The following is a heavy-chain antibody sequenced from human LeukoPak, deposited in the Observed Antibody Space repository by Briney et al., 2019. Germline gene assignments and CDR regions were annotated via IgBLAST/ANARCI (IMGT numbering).Heavy chain of an antibody. Sequence: GGSLRLSCAASGFTFSDYYMSWIRQAPGKGLEWVSYISSSGSTIYYADSLKGRFTISRDNAKNSLYLQMNSLRAEDTAVYYCARGYYNFWSGYRAEYYFDYWGQGTLVSVSS. J-gene: IGHJ4*02. V-gene: IGHV3-11*04. CDR2: ISSSGSTI. D-gene: IGHD3-3*01. CDR1: GFTFSDYY. CDR3: ARGYYNFWSGYRAEYYFDY.